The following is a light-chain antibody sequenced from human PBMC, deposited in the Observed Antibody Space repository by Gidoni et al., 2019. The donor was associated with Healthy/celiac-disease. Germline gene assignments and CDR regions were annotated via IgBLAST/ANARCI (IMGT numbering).Light chain of an antibody. CDR1: QDISNY. V-gene: IGKV1-33*01. Sequence: DIQMPMSPSSLSASVGDRVTITCQASQDISNYLNWYQQKPGKAPKLLIYDASNLETGVPSRFSGSGSGTDFTFTISSLQPEDIATYYCQQYDNHPNTFGQGTKLEIK. J-gene: IGKJ2*01. CDR3: QQYDNHPNT. CDR2: DAS.